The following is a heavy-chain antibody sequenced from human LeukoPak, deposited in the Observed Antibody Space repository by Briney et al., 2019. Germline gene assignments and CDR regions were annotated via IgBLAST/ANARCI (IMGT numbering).Heavy chain of an antibody. CDR1: GGSISSSSYY. J-gene: IGHJ4*02. CDR3: ARHPGYYDFWSGYYTGSWDY. V-gene: IGHV4-39*01. CDR2: IYYSGST. Sequence: SETLSLTCTVSGGSISSSSYYWGWIRQPPGKGLEWIGSIYYSGSTYYNPSLKSRVTISVDTSKNQFSLKLSSVTAADTAVYHCARHPGYYDFWSGYYTGSWDYWGQGTLVTVSS. D-gene: IGHD3-3*01.